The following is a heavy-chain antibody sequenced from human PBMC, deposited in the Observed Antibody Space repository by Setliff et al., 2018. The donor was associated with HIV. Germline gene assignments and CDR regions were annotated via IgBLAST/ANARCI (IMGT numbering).Heavy chain of an antibody. Sequence: KSGPTLVNPTEPLTLTCTVSGSSLSNARMGVSWIRQPPGKALEWLAHIFSNDEKSYSTSLESRLTISKDTSKSQVVLTMTNMDPVDTATYYCARYSSGHSDYYYYYMDVWGKGTTVTVSS. J-gene: IGHJ6*03. V-gene: IGHV2-26*01. CDR1: GSSLSNARMG. CDR2: IFSNDEK. D-gene: IGHD6-19*01. CDR3: ARYSSGHSDYYYYYMDV.